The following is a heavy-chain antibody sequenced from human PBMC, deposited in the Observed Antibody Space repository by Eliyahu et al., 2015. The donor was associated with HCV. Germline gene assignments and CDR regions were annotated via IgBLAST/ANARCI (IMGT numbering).Heavy chain of an antibody. CDR3: ARDQGGIAARRYYYGMDV. V-gene: IGHV3-21*01. CDR2: ISSSSSYI. Sequence: EVQLVESGGGLVKPGGSLRLSCAASGFTFSSYXRTGSAQAPGKGLEWVSSISSSSSYIYYADSVKGRFTISRDNAKNSLYLQMNSLRAEDTAVYYCARDQGGIAARRYYYGMDVWGKGTTVTVSS. J-gene: IGHJ6*04. D-gene: IGHD6-6*01. CDR1: GFTFSSYX.